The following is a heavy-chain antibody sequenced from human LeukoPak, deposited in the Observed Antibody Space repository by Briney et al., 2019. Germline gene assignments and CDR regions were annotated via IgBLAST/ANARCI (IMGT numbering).Heavy chain of an antibody. Sequence: SETLSLTCTVSSGSISSGDYYWSWIRQPPGKGLEWIGYISSSETTYYNPSLRSRITISVDSSKSQFSLNLSSVAASDTAVYYCAGVGNGGYGGFDYWGQGTLVTVSS. CDR2: ISSSETT. V-gene: IGHV4-30-4*01. D-gene: IGHD5-12*01. CDR3: AGVGNGGYGGFDY. CDR1: SGSISSGDYY. J-gene: IGHJ4*02.